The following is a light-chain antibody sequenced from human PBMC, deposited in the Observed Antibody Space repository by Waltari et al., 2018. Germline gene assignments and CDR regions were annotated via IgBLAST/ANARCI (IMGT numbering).Light chain of an antibody. CDR1: HSNIGNNY. V-gene: IGLV1-51*02. Sequence: QSVLTQPPSVSAAPGQRVTISCSGGHSNIGNNYVSWYRQFPGTAPKLLIYEDSGRPSGVPGRFSGPKSGTSATLDITGLQAGDEADYYCGTWDSSLSGAVFGGGTHLTVL. CDR2: EDS. J-gene: IGLJ7*01. CDR3: GTWDSSLSGAV.